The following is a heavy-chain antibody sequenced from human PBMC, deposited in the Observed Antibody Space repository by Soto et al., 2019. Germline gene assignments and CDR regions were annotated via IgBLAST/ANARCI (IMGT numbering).Heavy chain of an antibody. CDR3: AKDPEMATIEYYFDY. D-gene: IGHD5-12*01. Sequence: PGGSLRLSCAASGFTFSSYGMHWVRQAPGKGLEWVAVISYDGSNKYYADSVKGRFTISRDNSKNTLYLQMNSLRAEDTAVYYCAKDPEMATIEYYFDYWGQGTLVTVSS. CDR1: GFTFSSYG. V-gene: IGHV3-30*18. CDR2: ISYDGSNK. J-gene: IGHJ4*02.